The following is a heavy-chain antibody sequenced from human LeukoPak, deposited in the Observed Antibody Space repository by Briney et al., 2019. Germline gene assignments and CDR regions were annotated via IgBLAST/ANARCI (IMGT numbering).Heavy chain of an antibody. V-gene: IGHV1-18*01. CDR1: GYTFTTYG. Sequence: ASVKVSCRSSGYTFTTYGISWVRQAPGQGLEWMGWISTYNGNTNYAQKLQGRVTMTTDTSTSTAYMELRSLRSDDTAMYYCARDRMDTGTYFDYWGQGTLVTVSS. CDR3: ARDRMDTGTYFDY. CDR2: ISTYNGNT. J-gene: IGHJ4*02. D-gene: IGHD5-18*01.